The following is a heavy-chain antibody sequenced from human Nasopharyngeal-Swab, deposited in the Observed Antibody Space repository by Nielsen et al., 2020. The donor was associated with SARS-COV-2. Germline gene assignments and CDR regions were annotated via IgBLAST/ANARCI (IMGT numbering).Heavy chain of an antibody. V-gene: IGHV3-30*02. D-gene: IGHD6-13*01. CDR2: IWYDGSNK. CDR1: GFTFSTYG. CDR3: AKGSSSWTYDH. Sequence: GGSLRLSCAASGFTFSTYGMNGVRQAPGKGLEWVAFIWYDGSNKYYGDSVKGRFTISRNNSKNTLYLQMNSLRAEDTAVYYCAKGSSSWTYDHWGKGTLVRVSS. J-gene: IGHJ4*02.